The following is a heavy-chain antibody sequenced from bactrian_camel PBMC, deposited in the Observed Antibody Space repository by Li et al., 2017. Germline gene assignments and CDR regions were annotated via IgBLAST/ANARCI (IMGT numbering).Heavy chain of an antibody. CDR3: AARTGFLCASQRSQYDYPY. CDR2: ISRDGNT. V-gene: IGHV3S53*01. Sequence: HVQLVESGGGLVQPGGSLRLSCAASGYFSKRCMAWFRQAPGKEREGVASISRDGNTVYAYSVKDRFTISRDNAKNTLYLQMNSLKPEDTAMYYCAARTGFLCASQRSQYDYPYWGQGTQVTVS. D-gene: IGHD7*01. CDR1: GYFSKRC. J-gene: IGHJ4*01.